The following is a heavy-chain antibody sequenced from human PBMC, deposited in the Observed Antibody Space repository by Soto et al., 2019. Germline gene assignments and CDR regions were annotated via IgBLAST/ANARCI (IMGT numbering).Heavy chain of an antibody. CDR1: GGSISSSRCH. V-gene: IGHV4-39*01. D-gene: IGHD3-10*01. CDR2: IKYSGTT. CDR3: ARHAFGSGFYYGMGV. J-gene: IGHJ6*02. Sequence: SETLSLTCTVSGGSISSSRCHWGWIRQPPGKGLEWIASIKYSGTTFYNPSLKSRVTISLDTSKNQFSLKLNSVTAADTAVYYCARHAFGSGFYYGMGVWGQGTTVTVSS.